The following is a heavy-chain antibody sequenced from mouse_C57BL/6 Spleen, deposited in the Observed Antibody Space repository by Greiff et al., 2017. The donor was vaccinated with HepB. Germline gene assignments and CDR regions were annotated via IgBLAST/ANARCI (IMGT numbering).Heavy chain of an antibody. V-gene: IGHV1-82*01. J-gene: IGHJ2*01. CDR1: GYAFSSSW. D-gene: IGHD2-2*01. Sequence: QVQLQQSGPELVKPGASVKISCKASGYAFSSSWMNWVKQRPGKGLEWIGRIYPGDGDTNYNGKFKGKATLTADKSSSTAYMQLSSLTSEDSAVYFCAREQGRYNGYYFDYWGQGTTLTVSS. CDR3: AREQGRYNGYYFDY. CDR2: IYPGDGDT.